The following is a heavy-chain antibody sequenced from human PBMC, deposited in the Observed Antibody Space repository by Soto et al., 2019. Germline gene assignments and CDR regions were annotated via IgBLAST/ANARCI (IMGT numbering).Heavy chain of an antibody. CDR2: ISTSTSTI. CDR3: ARDRRARSADSSDYYYFSGMYG. Sequence: SLRLSCGASGFIFSTYSMNWVRQAPGKGLEWVSYISTSTSTIYYADSVKGRFTISRDNAKNSLYLQMNSLRDEDTAVYFCARDRRARSADSSDYYYFSGMYGRGKRTTFTASS. CDR1: GFIFSTYS. V-gene: IGHV3-48*02. J-gene: IGHJ6*04. D-gene: IGHD2-21*01.